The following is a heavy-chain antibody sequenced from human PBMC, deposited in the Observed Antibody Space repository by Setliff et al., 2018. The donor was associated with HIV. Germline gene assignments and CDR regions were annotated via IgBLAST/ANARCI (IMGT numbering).Heavy chain of an antibody. CDR3: SRFIDGGNGLDY. D-gene: IGHD2-15*01. CDR1: GFTFSGSS. J-gene: IGHJ4*02. V-gene: IGHV3-73*01. CDR2: IRSKAYTYAT. Sequence: KVSCAASGFTFSGSSIHWVRQASGKGLEWVGRIRSKAYTYATAYAASVNGRFTISRDDSKNTAYLQMNSLKTEDTAVYYCSRFIDGGNGLDYWGQGTLVTVSS.